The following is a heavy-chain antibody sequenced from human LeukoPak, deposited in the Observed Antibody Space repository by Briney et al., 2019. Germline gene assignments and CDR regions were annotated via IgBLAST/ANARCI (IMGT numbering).Heavy chain of an antibody. CDR3: ARESRGYDILTGKYHRGYYSYYMDV. J-gene: IGHJ6*03. D-gene: IGHD3-9*01. CDR1: GFTFSSYS. V-gene: IGHV3-48*01. CDR2: ISSLSGTI. Sequence: GGSLRLSCAASGFTFSSYSMNWVRQAPGEGLEWVSYISSLSGTIYYADSVKGRFTISRDNAKNSLYLQMNSLRAEDTAVYYCARESRGYDILTGKYHRGYYSYYMDVWGKGTTVTVSS.